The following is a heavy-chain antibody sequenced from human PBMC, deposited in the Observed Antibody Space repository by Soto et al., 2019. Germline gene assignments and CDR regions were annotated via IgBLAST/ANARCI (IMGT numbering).Heavy chain of an antibody. Sequence: ASVKVSCKASGYTFTSYAMHWVRQAPGQRLEWMGWINAGNGNTKYSQKFQGRVTITRDTSASTAYMELSSLRSEDTALYFCASSSFLRSGDLFHGLDVWGQGTTVTVSS. D-gene: IGHD3-10*01. J-gene: IGHJ6*02. V-gene: IGHV1-3*01. CDR3: ASSSFLRSGDLFHGLDV. CDR2: INAGNGNT. CDR1: GYTFTSYA.